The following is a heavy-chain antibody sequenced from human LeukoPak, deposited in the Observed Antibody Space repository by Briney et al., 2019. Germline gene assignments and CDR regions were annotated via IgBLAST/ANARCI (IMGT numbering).Heavy chain of an antibody. CDR2: ISGSGDTT. D-gene: IGHD6-25*01. V-gene: IGHV3-23*01. J-gene: IGHJ4*02. CDR1: GFTFSSYA. Sequence: PGGSLRLSCAASGFTFSSYAMSWVRLAPGKGLEWGSTISGSGDTTYYADSVRGRVTISRDKSNNTLYMQMNSLRAENTALYYCARSGSAAGTLRGRNDYWGQGTLVTVSP. CDR3: ARSGSAAGTLRGRNDY.